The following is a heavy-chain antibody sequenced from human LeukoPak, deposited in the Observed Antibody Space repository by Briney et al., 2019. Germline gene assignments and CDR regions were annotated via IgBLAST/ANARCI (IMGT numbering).Heavy chain of an antibody. CDR1: AYSISSGYY. J-gene: IGHJ4*02. V-gene: IGHV4-38-2*02. CDR3: ARGTRWLHSY. Sequence: SETLSLTCTVSAYSISSGYYWAWIRQPPGRGLEWIGHLYHSGSTNYNPSLKSRVTISVDTSKNQFSLKLSSVAAADTAVYYCARGTRWLHSYWGQGTLVTVSS. CDR2: LYHSGST. D-gene: IGHD5-24*01.